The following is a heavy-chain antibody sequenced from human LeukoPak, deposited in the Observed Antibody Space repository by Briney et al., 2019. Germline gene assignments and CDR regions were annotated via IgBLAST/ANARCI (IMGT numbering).Heavy chain of an antibody. Sequence: PSETLSLTCTVSGGSVSRGSYYWSWIRQPPGKGLEWIGYIYYSGSTNYNPSLKSRVTISVDTSKNQFSLKLSSVTAADTAVYYCARQYSDWFDPWGQGTLVTVSS. V-gene: IGHV4-61*01. CDR3: ARQYSDWFDP. J-gene: IGHJ5*02. CDR2: IYYSGST. D-gene: IGHD2-21*01. CDR1: GGSVSRGSYY.